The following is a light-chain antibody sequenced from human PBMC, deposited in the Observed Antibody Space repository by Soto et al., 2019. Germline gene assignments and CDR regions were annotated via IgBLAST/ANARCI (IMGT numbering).Light chain of an antibody. CDR3: TACAGSMNGYV. CDR2: SNN. CDR1: SSNIGSNT. V-gene: IGLV1-44*01. Sequence: QSVLTQPPSASGTPGQRVTISCSGSSSNIGSNTVNWYQQLPGTAPKLLIYSNNQRPSGVPDRFSGSKSGTSASLAITGLQSEDEADYCCTACAGSMNGYVFGTGTKVTVL. J-gene: IGLJ1*01.